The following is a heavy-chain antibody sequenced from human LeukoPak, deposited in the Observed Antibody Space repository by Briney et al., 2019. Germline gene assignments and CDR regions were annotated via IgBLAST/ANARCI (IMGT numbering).Heavy chain of an antibody. Sequence: SETLSLTCAAYGGSFSGYYWSWIRQPPGKGLEWIGEINHSGSTNYNPSLKSRVTISVDTSKNQFSLKLSSVTAADTAVYYCARGPVVVPAAMRVRWFDPWGQGALVTVSS. J-gene: IGHJ5*02. CDR2: INHSGST. V-gene: IGHV4-34*01. CDR3: ARGPVVVPAAMRVRWFDP. CDR1: GGSFSGYY. D-gene: IGHD2-2*01.